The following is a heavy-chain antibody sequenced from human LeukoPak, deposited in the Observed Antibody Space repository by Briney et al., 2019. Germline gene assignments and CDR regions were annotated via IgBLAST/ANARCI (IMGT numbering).Heavy chain of an antibody. CDR1: GGSISSSSYY. V-gene: IGHV4-39*01. J-gene: IGHJ4*02. Sequence: LETLSLTCTVSGGSISSSSYYWGWIRQPPGKGLEWIGSIYYSGSTYYNPSLKSRVTISVDTSKNQFSLKLSSVTAADTAVYYCARRVGLSSSPDHWGQGTLVTVSS. D-gene: IGHD6-6*01. CDR2: IYYSGST. CDR3: ARRVGLSSSPDH.